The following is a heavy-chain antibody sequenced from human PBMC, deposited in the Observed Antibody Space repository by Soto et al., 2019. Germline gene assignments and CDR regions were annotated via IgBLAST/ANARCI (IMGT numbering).Heavy chain of an antibody. D-gene: IGHD1-26*01. Sequence: ASVKVSCKAPRDTFTSYYINWVRQAPGQGLEWMGVINPHGGSTAYAQKFKGRVTLTRDTSASTVYMEVSSLTSEDTAMYYCARSSGGNFGIIIEGTNWFAPWGQGTRVTVFS. CDR2: INPHGGST. CDR3: ARSSGGNFGIIIEGTNWFAP. CDR1: RDTFTSYY. V-gene: IGHV1-46*01. J-gene: IGHJ5*02.